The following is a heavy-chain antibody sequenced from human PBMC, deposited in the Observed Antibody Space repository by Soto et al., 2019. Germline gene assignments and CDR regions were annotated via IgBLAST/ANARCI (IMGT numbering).Heavy chain of an antibody. Sequence: QVQLVESGGGVVQPGTYLRLSCAASGFTFSSYGMHWVRQAPGKGLAWVAVIARDGSTKYYEDSVKGRFTISRDNSKNTLYLQMNSLRVEDTAVYYCANQIQTGHWGQGTLVIVSS. D-gene: IGHD5-18*01. CDR1: GFTFSSYG. J-gene: IGHJ4*02. CDR2: IARDGSTK. V-gene: IGHV3-30*18. CDR3: ANQIQTGH.